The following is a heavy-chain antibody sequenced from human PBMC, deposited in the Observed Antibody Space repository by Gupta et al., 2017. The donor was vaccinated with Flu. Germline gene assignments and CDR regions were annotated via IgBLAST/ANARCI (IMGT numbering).Heavy chain of an antibody. D-gene: IGHD1-1*01. V-gene: IGHV3-23*01. CDR1: FTFSSYA. J-gene: IGHJ4*02. CDR3: AKAVQLERSG. Sequence: FTFSSYAMSGVRQAPGKGLEWVSAISGSGGSTDDADSVKGRFTISRDNSKNTLYLKMKRLRAEDTAVYDGAKAVQLERSGGGQGTLVTVSS. CDR2: ISGSGGST.